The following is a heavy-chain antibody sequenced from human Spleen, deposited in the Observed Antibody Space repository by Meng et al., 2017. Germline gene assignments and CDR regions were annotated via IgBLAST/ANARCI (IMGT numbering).Heavy chain of an antibody. Sequence: QVQRQQWGAGLLKPSETLSLTCVVSGGSFSDYYWSWIRQPPGKGLEWIGEINHSGSTNYNPSLESRATISVDTSQNKLSLNLRFVTAADSAVYYCVRGPTTMAHDFDYWGQGTLVTVSS. J-gene: IGHJ4*02. CDR3: VRGPTTMAHDFDY. V-gene: IGHV4-34*01. CDR1: GGSFSDYY. D-gene: IGHD4-11*01. CDR2: INHSGST.